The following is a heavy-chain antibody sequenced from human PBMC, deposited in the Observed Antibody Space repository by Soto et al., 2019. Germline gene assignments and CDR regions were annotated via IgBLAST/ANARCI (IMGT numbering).Heavy chain of an antibody. D-gene: IGHD3-22*01. CDR2: FDPEDGDT. J-gene: IGHJ4*02. CDR1: RNTPPEVS. Sequence: GAPVKVSCKGSRNTPPEVSIDWGGQAPGKGGGWMGGFDPEDGDTIYARKFQGRVTMTEDTSTDTAYMELSSLRSEDTAVYYCATLCSGDSSGYYQGNYFDYWGQGTLVTVSS. CDR3: ATLCSGDSSGYYQGNYFDY. V-gene: IGHV1-24*01.